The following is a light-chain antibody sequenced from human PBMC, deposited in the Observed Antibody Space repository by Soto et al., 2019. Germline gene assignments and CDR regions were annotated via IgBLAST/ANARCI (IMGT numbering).Light chain of an antibody. J-gene: IGKJ2*01. Sequence: EIVLTQSPCTLSLSPGERATLSCRASQSVSRSYLAWYQQKPGQAPRLLIYGASSRATGIPERFSGSGSGTEFTLTISSLQSEDFEVYYCHQYDDGPYTFGQGTKVDIK. CDR3: HQYDDGPYT. CDR1: QSVSRSY. CDR2: GAS. V-gene: IGKV3-20*01.